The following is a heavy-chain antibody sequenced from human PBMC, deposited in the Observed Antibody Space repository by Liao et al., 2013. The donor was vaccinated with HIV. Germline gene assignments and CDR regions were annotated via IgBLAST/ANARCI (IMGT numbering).Heavy chain of an antibody. D-gene: IGHD2-2*02. CDR2: IYYIGST. CDR3: ARGGYKLPFDY. CDR1: GGSISTYY. V-gene: IGHV4-59*01. J-gene: IGHJ4*02. Sequence: QVQLQESGPGLVKPSETLSLTCTVSGGSISTYYWNWIRQPPGKGLEWIGYIYYIGSTNYNPSLKSRVTISVDSSKNQFSLKLTSVTAADSAVYYCARGGYKLPFDYWGQGTLVTVSS.